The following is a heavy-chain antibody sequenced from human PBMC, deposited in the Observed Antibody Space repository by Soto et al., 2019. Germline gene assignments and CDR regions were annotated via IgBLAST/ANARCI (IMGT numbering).Heavy chain of an antibody. CDR2: PSYNGGT. Sequence: PSETLSLTCTVSADSSTVSDSYWGWLRQPPGKGLQWIGSPSYNGGTFYNPSLKGRVAISVDPSKKHSSLQVTSVSAADTAVYYCARHRIEVVWRGFDYWGQGSPVTVSS. D-gene: IGHD1-1*01. CDR3: ARHRIEVVWRGFDY. J-gene: IGHJ4*02. V-gene: IGHV4-39*01. CDR1: ADSSTVSDSY.